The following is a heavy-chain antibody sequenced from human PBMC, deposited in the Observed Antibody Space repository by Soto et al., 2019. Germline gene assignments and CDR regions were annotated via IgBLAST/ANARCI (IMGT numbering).Heavy chain of an antibody. D-gene: IGHD2-21*01. CDR3: AIGCGRPSCSYYFDS. V-gene: IGHV3-7*01. CDR1: GFTFTTYW. J-gene: IGHJ4*02. Sequence: PGGSLRLSCAASGFTFTTYWMSWVRQAPGKGLEWVATIRQDGSEKHCVDSVKGRFTVSRDNAKNSLSLQMDSLEVEDTALYYCAIGCGRPSCSYYFDSWGRGILVTVSS. CDR2: IRQDGSEK.